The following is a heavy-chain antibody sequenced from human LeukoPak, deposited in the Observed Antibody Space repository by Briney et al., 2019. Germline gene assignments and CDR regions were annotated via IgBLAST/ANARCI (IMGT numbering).Heavy chain of an antibody. V-gene: IGHV3-7*01. D-gene: IGHD5-12*01. Sequence: GGALRNACAAPGFTFSSHWLSLVRPAPGKGREWVANIKQDGSEKYYVDSVKGRFTISRDNAKNSLYVQMNSLRAEDTAVYYCARSGRDVGFAFDIWGLGTLVTISS. CDR3: ARSGRDVGFAFDI. J-gene: IGHJ3*02. CDR1: GFTFSSHW. CDR2: IKQDGSEK.